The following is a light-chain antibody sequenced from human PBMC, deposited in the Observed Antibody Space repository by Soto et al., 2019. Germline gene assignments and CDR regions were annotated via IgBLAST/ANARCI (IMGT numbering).Light chain of an antibody. Sequence: ELVMTQSPATLSVSPGERVTLACRASESLSRFLAWYQQRPGQAPRLLIYSASTRATGVPARFSGSGSATDFTLTIDSLQSEDFAVYYCHYYGVWPFAFGQGTKLEI. CDR2: SAS. V-gene: IGKV3-15*01. CDR1: ESLSRF. J-gene: IGKJ2*01. CDR3: HYYGVWPFA.